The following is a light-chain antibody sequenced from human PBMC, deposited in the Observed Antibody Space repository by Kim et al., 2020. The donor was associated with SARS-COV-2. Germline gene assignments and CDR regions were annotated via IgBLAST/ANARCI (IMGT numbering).Light chain of an antibody. CDR2: SAS. Sequence: LSASVGDRVTITCRASQRIHVYLAWYQQKAGKAPKFLIHSASRLESGVPSRFSGSGSGTEFTLTISSLQPDDFATYFCQQYHTDSTFGQGTKLEI. CDR3: QQYHTDST. V-gene: IGKV1-5*03. J-gene: IGKJ2*01. CDR1: QRIHVY.